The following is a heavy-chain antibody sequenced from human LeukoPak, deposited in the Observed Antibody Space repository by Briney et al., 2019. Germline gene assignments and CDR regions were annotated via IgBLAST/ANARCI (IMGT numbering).Heavy chain of an antibody. Sequence: PSQTLSLTCSVSSGSISRGPNNWTWIRQPAGKALEWIGRIYISGSTTYNPALKSRVSISLDTSKNQFSLKLSSVTAADTAVYYCARSHYYDCSLLKWGQGILVTVSS. J-gene: IGHJ4*02. V-gene: IGHV4-61*02. CDR1: SGSISRGPNN. D-gene: IGHD3-22*01. CDR2: IYISGST. CDR3: ARSHYYDCSLLK.